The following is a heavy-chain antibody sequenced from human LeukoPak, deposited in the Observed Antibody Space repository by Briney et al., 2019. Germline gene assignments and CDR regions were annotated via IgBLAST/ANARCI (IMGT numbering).Heavy chain of an antibody. CDR2: ISSSSSTI. CDR3: ARKGWYAAFDI. CDR1: GFTFSSYS. J-gene: IGHJ3*02. D-gene: IGHD6-19*01. V-gene: IGHV3-48*01. Sequence: SGGSLRLSCAGSGFTFSSYSMNWVRQAPGKGLEWVSYISSSSSTIYYADSVKGRFTISRDNAKNSLYLQMNSLRAEDTAVYYCARKGWYAAFDIWGQGTMVTVSS.